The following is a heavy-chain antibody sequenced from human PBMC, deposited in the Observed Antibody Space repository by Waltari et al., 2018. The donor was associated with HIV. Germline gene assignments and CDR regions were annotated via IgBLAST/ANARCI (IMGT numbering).Heavy chain of an antibody. CDR3: AVITTTGFDY. CDR2: ISSSSSTI. Sequence: EVQLVESGGGLVQPGGYLRLPCAASGFAFSSYSTNWVRQAPGKGLEWVSYISSSSSTIYYADSVKGRFTISRDNAKNSLYLQMNSLRDEDTAVYCCAVITTTGFDYWGQGTLVTVSS. D-gene: IGHD3-22*01. V-gene: IGHV3-48*02. J-gene: IGHJ4*02. CDR1: GFAFSSYS.